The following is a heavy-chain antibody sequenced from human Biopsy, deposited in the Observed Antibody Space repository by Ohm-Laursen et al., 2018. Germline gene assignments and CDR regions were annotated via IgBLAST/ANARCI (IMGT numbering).Heavy chain of an antibody. V-gene: IGHV4-34*08. CDR2: INQSGST. Sequence: PGTLSLTCVVFGRTFSDYRWTWIRQPPGRGLEWIGQINQSGSTNYNPSLKSRVTISADASKYEFSLRLTSATAADTAVYFCGNEVYGRDYWGLGARVTVSS. D-gene: IGHD4-17*01. CDR1: GRTFSDYR. J-gene: IGHJ4*02. CDR3: GNEVYGRDY.